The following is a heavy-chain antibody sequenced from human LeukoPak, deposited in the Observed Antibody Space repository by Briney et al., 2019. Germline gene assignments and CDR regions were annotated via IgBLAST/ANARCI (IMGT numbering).Heavy chain of an antibody. CDR2: ISGSGGST. CDR1: GFTFSSYA. Sequence: GGSPRLSCAASGFTFSSYAMSWVRQAPGKGLEWVSAISGSGGSTYYADSVKGRFTISRDNSKNTLYLQMNSLRAEDTAVYYCAKCVDDFYYYGMDVWGKGTTVTVSS. CDR3: AKCVDDFYYYGMDV. J-gene: IGHJ6*04. V-gene: IGHV3-23*01.